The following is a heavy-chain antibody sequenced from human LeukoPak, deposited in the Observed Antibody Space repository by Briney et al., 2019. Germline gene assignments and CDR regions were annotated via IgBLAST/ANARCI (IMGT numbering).Heavy chain of an antibody. Sequence: PGGSLRLSCAASGFTFSSYWMHWVRQAPGKGLVWVSRINSDGSFTSYADSVKGRFTISRDNAKNTLYLQMNSLRAEDTAVYYCAELGITMIGGVWGKGTTVTISS. V-gene: IGHV3-74*01. J-gene: IGHJ6*04. CDR2: INSDGSFT. CDR1: GFTFSSYW. CDR3: AELGITMIGGV. D-gene: IGHD3-10*02.